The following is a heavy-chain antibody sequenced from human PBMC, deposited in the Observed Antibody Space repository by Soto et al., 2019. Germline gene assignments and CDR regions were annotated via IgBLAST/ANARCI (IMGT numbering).Heavy chain of an antibody. Sequence: EVQLLESGGGLVQPGGSLRLSCATSEFSFSSYALSWVRQAPGKGLEWVSSISGSDGKTHYADSVKGRFSISRDTSKTTFYLQMNSLRAEDTAVYYCARWSFVDYWGLGTRVTVS. J-gene: IGHJ4*02. CDR1: EFSFSSYA. D-gene: IGHD1-26*01. CDR3: ARWSFVDY. CDR2: ISGSDGKT. V-gene: IGHV3-23*01.